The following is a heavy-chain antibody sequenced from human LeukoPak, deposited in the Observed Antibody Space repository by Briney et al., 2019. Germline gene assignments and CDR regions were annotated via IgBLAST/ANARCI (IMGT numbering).Heavy chain of an antibody. Sequence: GGSLRLPFPASGFTFISSYMSGVGQAPGRGLDGVSVIYSGGSTYYADSVKGRFTISRDNSKNTLYLQMNSLRAEDTAVYYCASSSVAGNSLFDYWGQGTLVTVSS. V-gene: IGHV3-53*01. CDR2: IYSGGST. CDR3: ASSSVAGNSLFDY. D-gene: IGHD6-19*01. CDR1: GFTFISSY. J-gene: IGHJ4*02.